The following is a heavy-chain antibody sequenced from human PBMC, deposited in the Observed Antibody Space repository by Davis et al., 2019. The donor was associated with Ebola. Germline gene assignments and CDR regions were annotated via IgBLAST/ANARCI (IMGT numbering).Heavy chain of an antibody. CDR1: GFTFGSSA. V-gene: IGHV1-58*02. CDR3: AASAGTVGKFDY. CDR2: IVVGSGNT. D-gene: IGHD1-14*01. Sequence: AASVKVSCKASGFTFGSSAMQWVRQARGQRLEWIGWIVVGSGNTNYAQKFQGRVTITRDMSTSTSYLDLTNLRFEDTAVYYGAASAGTVGKFDYWGQGTLVTVSA. J-gene: IGHJ4*01.